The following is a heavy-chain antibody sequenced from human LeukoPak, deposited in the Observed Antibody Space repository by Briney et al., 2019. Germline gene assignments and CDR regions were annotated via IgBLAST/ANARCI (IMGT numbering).Heavy chain of an antibody. J-gene: IGHJ4*02. CDR2: INWNGGST. V-gene: IGHV3-20*04. CDR1: GFTFDDYG. Sequence: GGSLRLSCTASGFTFDDYGMSWVRQAPGKGLEWVSGINWNGGSTGYADSVKGRFTISRDNTKNSLFLQINSLRAEDTALYYCARAGLMIFGVVRLYYFDYWGQGTLVTVSS. D-gene: IGHD3-3*01. CDR3: ARAGLMIFGVVRLYYFDY.